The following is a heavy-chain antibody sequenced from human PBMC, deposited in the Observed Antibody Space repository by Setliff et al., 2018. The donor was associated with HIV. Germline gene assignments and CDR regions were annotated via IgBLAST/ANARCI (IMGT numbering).Heavy chain of an antibody. CDR2: IHHSGIT. CDR3: AKATPFVVVPAAPNYYYYMDV. Sequence: SETLSLTCAVYGGSFSGYYWGWIRQPPGKGLEWIGEIHHSGITNYNPSLKSRVTISIDTSKNQFSLKLSSVTAADTAVYSCAKATPFVVVPAAPNYYYYMDVWGKGTTVTVSS. J-gene: IGHJ6*03. D-gene: IGHD2-2*01. CDR1: GGSFSGYY. V-gene: IGHV4-34*01.